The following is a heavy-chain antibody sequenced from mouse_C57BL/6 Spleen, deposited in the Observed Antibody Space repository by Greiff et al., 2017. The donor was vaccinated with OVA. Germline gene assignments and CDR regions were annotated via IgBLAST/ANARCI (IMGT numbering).Heavy chain of an antibody. CDR1: GYTFTSYW. CDR2: IDPSDSYT. CDR3: ARGLLWSPFDY. D-gene: IGHD2-1*01. Sequence: QVQLKQPGAELVMPGASVKLSCKASGYTFTSYWMHWVKQRPGQGLEWIGEIDPSDSYTNYNQKFKGKSTLTVDKSSSTAYMQLSSLTSEDSAVYYCARGLLWSPFDYWGQGTTLTVSS. J-gene: IGHJ2*01. V-gene: IGHV1-69*01.